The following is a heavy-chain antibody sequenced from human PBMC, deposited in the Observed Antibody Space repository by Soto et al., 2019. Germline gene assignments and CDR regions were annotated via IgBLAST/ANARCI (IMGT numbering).Heavy chain of an antibody. CDR3: AKSVSGSIRYFDY. CDR1: GFTFSLYA. Sequence: EVQLLESGGGLVQPGGSLRLTCAASGFTFSLYAMSWVRQAPGKGLEWVSLISGSGVSTYYEDSVKGRFTISRDNSKNTLYMEMNSLGAEDTAVYYGAKSVSGSIRYFDYWGQGTLVTVSS. CDR2: ISGSGVST. J-gene: IGHJ4*02. D-gene: IGHD1-26*01. V-gene: IGHV3-23*01.